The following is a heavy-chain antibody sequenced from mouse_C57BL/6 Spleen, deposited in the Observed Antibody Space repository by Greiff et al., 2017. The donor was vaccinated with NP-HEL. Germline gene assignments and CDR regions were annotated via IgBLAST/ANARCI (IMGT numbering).Heavy chain of an antibody. CDR2: IYPGSGNT. V-gene: IGHV1-76*01. D-gene: IGHD1-1*01. J-gene: IGHJ4*01. Sequence: VQLQQSGAELVRPGASVKLSCKASGYTFTDYYINWVKQRPGQGLEWIARIYPGSGNTYYNEKFKGKATLTAEKSSSTAYMQLSSLTSEDSAVYFCARSHYYGSRMGLDMDYWGQGTSVTVSS. CDR1: GYTFTDYY. CDR3: ARSHYYGSRMGLDMDY.